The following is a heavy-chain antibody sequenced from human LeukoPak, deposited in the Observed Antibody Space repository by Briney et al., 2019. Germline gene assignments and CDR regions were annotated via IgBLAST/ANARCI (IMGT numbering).Heavy chain of an antibody. D-gene: IGHD3-9*01. V-gene: IGHV4-59*08. CDR1: GGSISSYY. CDR2: IYYSGNT. J-gene: IGHJ6*02. CDR3: ARHGATYYEIFGRGSPYYGMDV. Sequence: PSETLSLTCTVSGGSISSYYWSWIRQPPGKGLEWIGYIYYSGNTNSNPSLKSRLTISIDTSKNQFSLKLSSVTAADTAVYYCARHGATYYEIFGRGSPYYGMDVWGQGTTVTVSS.